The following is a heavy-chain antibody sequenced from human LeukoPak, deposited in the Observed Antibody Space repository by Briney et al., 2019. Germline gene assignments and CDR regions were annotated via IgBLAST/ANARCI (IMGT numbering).Heavy chain of an antibody. Sequence: SETLSLTCTVSGGSISSYYWSWIRQPPGKGLEWIGYIYYSGSTNYNPSLKSRVTISVDTSKNQFSLKLSSVTAADTAVYYCARDTVYSGYDSDAFDIWGQGTMVTVSS. J-gene: IGHJ3*02. CDR3: ARDTVYSGYDSDAFDI. V-gene: IGHV4-59*08. D-gene: IGHD5-12*01. CDR2: IYYSGST. CDR1: GGSISSYY.